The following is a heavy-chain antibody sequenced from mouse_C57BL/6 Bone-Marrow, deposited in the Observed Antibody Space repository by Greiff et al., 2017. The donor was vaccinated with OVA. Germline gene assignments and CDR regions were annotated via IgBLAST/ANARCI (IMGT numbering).Heavy chain of an antibody. Sequence: DVQLVESGGGLVKPGGSLKLSCAASGFTFSSYAMSWVRQTPEKRLEWVATISDGGSYTYYPDNVKGRFTISRDNAKNNLYLQMSHLKSEDTAMYYCARGDDYDRDYYAMDYWGQGTSVTVSS. CDR1: GFTFSSYA. CDR2: ISDGGSYT. CDR3: ARGDDYDRDYYAMDY. J-gene: IGHJ4*01. D-gene: IGHD2-4*01. V-gene: IGHV5-4*01.